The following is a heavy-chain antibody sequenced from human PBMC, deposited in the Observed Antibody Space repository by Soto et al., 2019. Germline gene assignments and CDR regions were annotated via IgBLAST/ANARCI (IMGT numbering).Heavy chain of an antibody. CDR2: ISWNSNTI. J-gene: IGHJ4*02. CDR3: AKDTGPN. Sequence: GGSLRLSCAASGFTFDNYAMHWVRQAPGKGLEWVSGISWNSNTIAYAACVKGRFTISRDNAKNSLYLQMNSLRAEDTAFYYCAKDTGPNWGQGTLVTVS. V-gene: IGHV3-9*01. CDR1: GFTFDNYA.